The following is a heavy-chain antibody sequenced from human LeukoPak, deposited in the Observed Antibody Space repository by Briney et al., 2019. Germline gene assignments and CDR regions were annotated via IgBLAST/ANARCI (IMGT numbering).Heavy chain of an antibody. D-gene: IGHD3-16*01. V-gene: IGHV3-30*02. Sequence: SGGSLRLSCAASGFTFSSYGMHWIRQAPGKGVVWVAFIRNDGSTIYNADSVKGRFTISRDNSKNTLYLQMNSLRADDTAVYYCAKDTPLCYFDYWGQGTLVTVSS. CDR3: AKDTPLCYFDY. CDR1: GFTFSSYG. CDR2: IRNDGSTI. J-gene: IGHJ4*02.